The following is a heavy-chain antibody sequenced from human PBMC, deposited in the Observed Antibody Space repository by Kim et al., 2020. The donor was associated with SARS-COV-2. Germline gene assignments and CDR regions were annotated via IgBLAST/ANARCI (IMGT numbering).Heavy chain of an antibody. Sequence: ASVKVSCKASGYTFTSYYIHWVRQAPGQGLEWMGIINPSGGSTSYAQKFQGRVTMTRDTSTSTFYMELSSLRSEDTAVYYCARDHTSLGGYDSGYYYGMDVWGQGTTVTVSS. CDR3: ARDHTSLGGYDSGYYYGMDV. J-gene: IGHJ6*02. D-gene: IGHD5-12*01. CDR2: INPSGGST. V-gene: IGHV1-46*01. CDR1: GYTFTSYY.